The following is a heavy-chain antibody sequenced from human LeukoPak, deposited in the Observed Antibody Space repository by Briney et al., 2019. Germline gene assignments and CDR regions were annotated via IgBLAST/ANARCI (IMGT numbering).Heavy chain of an antibody. CDR1: GFTFSSYS. Sequence: GGSLRLSCAASGFTFSSYSMNWVRQAPGKGLEWVSSISSSSSYIYYADSVKGRFTISRDNAKNSPYLQMNSLRAEDTAVYYCAREGYDFWSGYAYYGMDVWGQGTTVTVSS. CDR2: ISSSSSYI. V-gene: IGHV3-21*01. D-gene: IGHD3-3*01. J-gene: IGHJ6*02. CDR3: AREGYDFWSGYAYYGMDV.